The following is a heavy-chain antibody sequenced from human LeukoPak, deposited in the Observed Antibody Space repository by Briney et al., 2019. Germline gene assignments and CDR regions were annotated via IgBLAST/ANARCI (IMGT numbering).Heavy chain of an antibody. CDR1: GYSFTSYW. J-gene: IGHJ6*02. V-gene: IGHV5-51*01. CDR2: ICPGDSDT. D-gene: IGHD4-11*01. Sequence: GESLKISCKGSGYSFTSYWIGWVRQMPGKGLEWMGIICPGDSDTRYSPSFQGQVTISADKSISTAYLQWSSLKASDTAMYYCARGSTVTTIYYYYYGMDVWGQGSTVTVSS. CDR3: ARGSTVTTIYYYYYGMDV.